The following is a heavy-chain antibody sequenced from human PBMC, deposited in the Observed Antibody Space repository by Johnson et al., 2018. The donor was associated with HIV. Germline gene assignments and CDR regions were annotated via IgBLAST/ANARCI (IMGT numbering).Heavy chain of an antibody. CDR1: GFSFSSYG. J-gene: IGHJ3*02. CDR2: TQYDGSTK. CDR3: AKETRDSRSAFDI. V-gene: IGHV3-30*02. D-gene: IGHD3-22*01. Sequence: QVQLVESGGGVVQPGGSLRLSCAASGFSFSSYGIHWVRQAPGTGLEWVAFTQYDGSTKYYAASMKGRFTISRDNSKKTLYLQMNSLRPEDTAVYYCAKETRDSRSAFDIWGQGTMVTVSS.